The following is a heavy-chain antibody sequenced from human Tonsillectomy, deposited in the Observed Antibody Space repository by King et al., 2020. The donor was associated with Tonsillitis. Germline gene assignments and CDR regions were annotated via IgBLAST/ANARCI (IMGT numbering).Heavy chain of an antibody. V-gene: IGHV5-51*01. J-gene: IGHJ4*02. D-gene: IGHD3-3*01. Sequence: VQLVESGAEVKKPGESLKISCKGSGYSFTTYWIAWVRQMPGKGLEWMGIVYPGDSDIRYSPSFQGQVSISADKSISTAYLQWSRLKASDTAMYYCAGRPGFWSDSSFDYWGQGTLVTVSS. CDR3: AGRPGFWSDSSFDY. CDR2: VYPGDSDI. CDR1: GYSFTTYW.